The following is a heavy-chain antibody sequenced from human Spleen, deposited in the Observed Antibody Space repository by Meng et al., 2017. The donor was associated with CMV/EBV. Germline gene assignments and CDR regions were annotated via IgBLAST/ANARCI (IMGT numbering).Heavy chain of an antibody. Sequence: GESLKISCAASGFNVGDHYMNWIRQAPGKGLEWVSYISSSVSGNTEYYADSVKGRFTISRDNAKNSLYLQMNSLRAEDTAIYYCAKGSPVNSAVFDYWGQGTLVTVSS. CDR3: AKGSPVNSAVFDY. CDR2: ISSSVSGNTE. D-gene: IGHD3-10*01. CDR1: GFNVGDHY. V-gene: IGHV3-11*01. J-gene: IGHJ4*02.